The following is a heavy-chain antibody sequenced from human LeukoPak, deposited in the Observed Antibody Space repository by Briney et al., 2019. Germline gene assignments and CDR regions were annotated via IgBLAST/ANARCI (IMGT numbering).Heavy chain of an antibody. V-gene: IGHV4-38-2*02. CDR1: GFSITSGYY. CDR2: TSHTGST. Sequence: SETLSLTCTVSGFSITSGYYWGWIRQSPGKGLEWIGSTSHTGSTYYNPSLKSRVTISVDTSKNQFSLKLSSVTAADTAVYYCARDPVGGDYFDYWGQGTLVTVSS. D-gene: IGHD2-2*01. J-gene: IGHJ4*02. CDR3: ARDPVGGDYFDY.